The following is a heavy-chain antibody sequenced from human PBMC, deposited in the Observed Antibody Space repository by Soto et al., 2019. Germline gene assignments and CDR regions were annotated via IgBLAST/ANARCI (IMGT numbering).Heavy chain of an antibody. J-gene: IGHJ6*02. CDR2: ISSSSSYT. D-gene: IGHD3-10*01. V-gene: IGHV3-11*06. CDR3: ARDKGSITIVRGALDV. CDR1: GFTFSDYY. Sequence: QVQLVESGGGLVKPGGSLRLSCAASGFTFSDYYMSWIRQAPGKGLEWVSYISSSSSYTNYADSVKGRFTISRDNAKNSLYLQMNSRRAEDTAVYYCARDKGSITIVRGALDVWGQGTTVTVSS.